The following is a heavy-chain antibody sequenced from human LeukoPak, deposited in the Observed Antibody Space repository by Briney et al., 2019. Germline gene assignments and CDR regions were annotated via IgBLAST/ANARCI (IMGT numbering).Heavy chain of an antibody. Sequence: GGCLRLSCAASGFTLSSYWMSCARQAPGGGRGWVANIKSDGSEKYYVDSVKGRFTISRDSAKNSLYLRMNSLRAEDTAVYYCARDSYDFWSGPPGMDGWGQGTTVTVSS. D-gene: IGHD3-3*01. CDR2: IKSDGSEK. CDR3: ARDSYDFWSGPPGMDG. V-gene: IGHV3-7*01. CDR1: GFTLSSYW. J-gene: IGHJ6*02.